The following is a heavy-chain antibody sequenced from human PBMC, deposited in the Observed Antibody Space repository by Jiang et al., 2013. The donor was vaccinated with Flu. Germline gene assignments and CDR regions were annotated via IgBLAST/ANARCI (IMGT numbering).Heavy chain of an antibody. V-gene: IGHV4-59*01. CDR3: ASHSGYYDFWSVHKPTFDY. CDR1: GSISSYY. D-gene: IGHD3-3*01. CDR2: LLQWST. Sequence: GSISSYYWSWIRQPPREGTGVDWVYLLQWSTNYNPSLKSRVTISVDTSKNQFSLKLSSVTAADTAVYYCASHSGYYDFWSVHKPTFDYWGQGTLVTVSS. J-gene: IGHJ4*02.